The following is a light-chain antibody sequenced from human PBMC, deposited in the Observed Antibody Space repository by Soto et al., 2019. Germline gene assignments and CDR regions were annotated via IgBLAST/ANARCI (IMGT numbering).Light chain of an antibody. V-gene: IGKV1-27*01. CDR3: QKYDTAPLT. Sequence: DIQKTQSPSSLSSSVGDRVTIACRASQGISTYLAWYQQKPGKVPKLLIYAASTLLSGVPSRFSGSGLGTDFTLTISSLQPEDVATYYCQKYDTAPLTFGQGTKVDIK. J-gene: IGKJ1*01. CDR2: AAS. CDR1: QGISTY.